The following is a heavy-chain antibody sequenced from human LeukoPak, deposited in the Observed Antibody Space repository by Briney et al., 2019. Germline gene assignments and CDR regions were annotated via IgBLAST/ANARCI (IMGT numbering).Heavy chain of an antibody. CDR2: ISSSSDKI. J-gene: IGHJ6*03. CDR1: GFTFSTYN. D-gene: IGHD5-18*01. CDR3: AREDTNYMDV. V-gene: IGHV3-48*04. Sequence: PGGSLRLSCVASGFTFSTYNMHWVRQAPGKGLEWVSYISSSSDKIYYADSVKGRFTISRDNAKNSLYLQMNSLRAEDTAVYYCAREDTNYMDVWGKGTTVTVSS.